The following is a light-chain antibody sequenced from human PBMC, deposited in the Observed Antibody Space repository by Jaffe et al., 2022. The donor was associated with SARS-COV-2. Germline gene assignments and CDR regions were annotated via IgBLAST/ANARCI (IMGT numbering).Light chain of an antibody. CDR2: EVS. V-gene: IGLV2-8*01. J-gene: IGLJ1*01. CDR1: SSDVGGYNY. CDR3: SSYTGSDNYV. Sequence: QSALTQPPSASGSPGQSVTISCTGTSSDVGGYNYVSWYQQHPGNAPKLMIYEVSKRPSGVPDRFSGSKSGNTASLTVSGLQTEDEADYYCSSYTGSDNYVFGTGTTVTVL.